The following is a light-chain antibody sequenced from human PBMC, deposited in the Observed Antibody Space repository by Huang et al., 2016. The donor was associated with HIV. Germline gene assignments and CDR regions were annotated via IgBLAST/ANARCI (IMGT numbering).Light chain of an antibody. J-gene: IGKJ1*01. CDR1: QYVATN. CDR2: GAS. Sequence: IVMTQSPATLSVSPGESATLSCRANQYVATNLAWYQQRPGQAPRLLITGASTRATGIPTRFSGSGSGTDFTLTITSLQSEDFAIYYCQQYNKQWTFGQGTKVEIK. CDR3: QQYNKQWT. V-gene: IGKV3-15*01.